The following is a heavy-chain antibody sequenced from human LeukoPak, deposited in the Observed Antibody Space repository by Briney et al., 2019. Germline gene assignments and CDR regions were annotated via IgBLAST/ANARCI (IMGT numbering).Heavy chain of an antibody. CDR3: ASGIIAAAGTDWFDP. V-gene: IGHV4-34*01. CDR1: GGSVSGYY. Sequence: PSETLSLTCAVYGGSVSGYYWSWIRQPPEKGLEWIGEISHRGRTHYTPSLQSRVTMSVDTSKNQFALNLNSVTAADTAVYYCASGIIAAAGTDWFDPWGQGTLVTVSS. D-gene: IGHD6-13*01. CDR2: ISHRGRT. J-gene: IGHJ5*02.